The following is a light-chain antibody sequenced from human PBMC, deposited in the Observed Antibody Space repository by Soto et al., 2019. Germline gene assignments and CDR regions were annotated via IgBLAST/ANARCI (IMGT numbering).Light chain of an antibody. J-gene: IGKJ1*01. CDR3: RQHSNWPLT. Sequence: SQGVTSTLSCWACQSVDSYLAWNQQKPCQAPRLLLYDECNVATYISTRFSCSRSRPDFTLTISSLAPENFAVYYCRQHSNWPLTFGQGTKVDIK. V-gene: IGKV3-11*01. CDR2: DEC. CDR1: QSVDSY.